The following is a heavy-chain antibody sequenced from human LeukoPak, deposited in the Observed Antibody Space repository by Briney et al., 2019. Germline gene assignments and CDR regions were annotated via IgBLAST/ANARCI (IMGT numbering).Heavy chain of an antibody. CDR1: GFTFSTYG. CDR2: IRYDGSNK. V-gene: IGHV3-30*02. J-gene: IGHJ2*01. Sequence: GGSLRLSCAASGFTFSTYGIHWVRQAPGKGLEWVAFIRYDGSNKFYADSVNGRFAISRDNSKNTLYLQMNSLRAEDTAVYSCARLRITMVRGVISLYWYFDLWGRGTLVTVSS. D-gene: IGHD3-10*01. CDR3: ARLRITMVRGVISLYWYFDL.